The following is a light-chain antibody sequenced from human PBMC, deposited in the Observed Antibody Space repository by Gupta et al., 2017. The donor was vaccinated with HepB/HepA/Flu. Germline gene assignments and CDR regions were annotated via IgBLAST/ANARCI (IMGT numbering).Light chain of an antibody. CDR2: NVN. Sequence: SALPPPASLSGSPGPSITIPCTGTSSDVGGYDYVSWYQQHPGKAPKLMIYNVNYQPSGVSDRFSGSKSGNTASLTISGLQAEDEADYYCSSYANNNILVFGGGTKLTVL. J-gene: IGLJ2*01. CDR1: SSDVGGYDY. CDR3: SSYANNNILV. V-gene: IGLV2-14*03.